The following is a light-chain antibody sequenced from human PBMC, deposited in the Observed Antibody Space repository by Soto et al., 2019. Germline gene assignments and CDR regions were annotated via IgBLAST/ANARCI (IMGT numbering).Light chain of an antibody. J-gene: IGLJ2*01. Sequence: QSVMSQPPSVSAAPGQRVTISCSGSSSNIGGNSVSWYQQLPGTAPTLLIYDNDKRPSGIPDQFSGSKSGTSATLDISGLRTGDEADYYCGTWDNSLSAVVFGGGTQLTVL. V-gene: IGLV1-51*01. CDR3: GTWDNSLSAVV. CDR1: SSNIGGNS. CDR2: DND.